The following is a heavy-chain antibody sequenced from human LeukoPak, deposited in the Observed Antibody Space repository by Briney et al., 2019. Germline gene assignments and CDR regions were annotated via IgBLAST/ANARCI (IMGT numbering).Heavy chain of an antibody. J-gene: IGHJ4*02. CDR3: ARDNGENYHTAFDY. CDR2: IGGSI. CDR1: GFTFSDYS. Sequence: GGSLRLSCVASGFTFSDYSMNWVRQAPGKGLEWLSYIGGSISYSDSVKGRFTISRDNAKNTLYLQMNSLRAEDTAVYYCARDNGENYHTAFDYWGQGTLVTVSS. D-gene: IGHD2-8*01. V-gene: IGHV3-21*05.